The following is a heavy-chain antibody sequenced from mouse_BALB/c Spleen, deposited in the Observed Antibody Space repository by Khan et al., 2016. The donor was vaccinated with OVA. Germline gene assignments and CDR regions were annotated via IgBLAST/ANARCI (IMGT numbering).Heavy chain of an antibody. CDR3: ARNSYMYDFTY. CDR1: GFSLTTYG. V-gene: IGHV2-2*01. J-gene: IGHJ3*01. Sequence: QVQLKQSGPGLVRPSQTLSITCTVSGFSLTTYGVHWVRQSPGKGLEWLGVIRSAGKTDYNAAFISSLSITKDNSKSQVFFKMNSLQADDTAMYYCARNSYMYDFTYWGQGTLVTVSA. D-gene: IGHD2-14*01. CDR2: IRSAGKT.